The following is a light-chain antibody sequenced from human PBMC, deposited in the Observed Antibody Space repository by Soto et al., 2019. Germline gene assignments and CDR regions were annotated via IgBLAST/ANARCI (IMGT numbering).Light chain of an antibody. CDR1: SSDIGTYNF. J-gene: IGLJ2*01. CDR2: EIN. CDR3: SSDTTTSTLI. V-gene: IGLV2-14*01. Sequence: QSALTQPASVSGSPGQSITISFTGTSSDIGTYNFVSWYQQHPGKAPKLLIHEINNRPSGVSIRFSGSKSGNTASLTISGLLAEDEADYYCSSDTTTSTLIFGGGTKITVL.